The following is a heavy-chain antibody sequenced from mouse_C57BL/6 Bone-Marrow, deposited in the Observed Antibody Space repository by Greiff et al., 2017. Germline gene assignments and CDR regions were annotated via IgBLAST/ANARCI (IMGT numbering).Heavy chain of an antibody. CDR3: ARNYYGSSWYFDV. CDR1: GYTFTSYG. CDR2: IYPRSGIT. Sequence: QVQLKQSGAELARPGASVKLSCKASGYTFTSYGISWVKQRTGQGLEWIGEIYPRSGITYYNEQFKGKATLTADKSSSTAYMELRSLTSEDSAVYFFARNYYGSSWYFDVWGTGTTVTVSS. V-gene: IGHV1-81*01. D-gene: IGHD1-1*01. J-gene: IGHJ1*03.